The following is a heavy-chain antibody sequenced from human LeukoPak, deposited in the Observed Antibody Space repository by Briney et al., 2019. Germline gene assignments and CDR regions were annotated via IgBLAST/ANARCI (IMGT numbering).Heavy chain of an antibody. J-gene: IGHJ4*02. CDR3: ARWGRTLTGYSY. V-gene: IGHV3-21*05. Sequence: PGGSLRLSCAASGFTLSSHRMNWVRQAPGKGLEWVSDISRSSSEIHYADSVTGRFTISRDNAKNSLYLHMNSLRSEDTAVYYCARWGRTLTGYSYWGQGTLVTVSS. CDR1: GFTLSSHR. D-gene: IGHD3-9*01. CDR2: ISRSSSEI.